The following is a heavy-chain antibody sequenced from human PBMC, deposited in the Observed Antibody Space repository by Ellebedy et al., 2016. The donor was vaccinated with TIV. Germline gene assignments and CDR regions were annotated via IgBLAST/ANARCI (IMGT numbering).Heavy chain of an antibody. D-gene: IGHD2-21*02. V-gene: IGHV3-30*04. J-gene: IGHJ4*02. Sequence: GGSLRLSXGASGFPFSSYAMHWVRQAPGKGLEWVAGVSYAGTNQYYADSVKGRFTISKDNSKNTVSLQMNGLGADDSAIYYCAREPACGGDCYSNYWGQGTQVIVSS. CDR3: AREPACGGDCYSNY. CDR1: GFPFSSYA. CDR2: VSYAGTNQ.